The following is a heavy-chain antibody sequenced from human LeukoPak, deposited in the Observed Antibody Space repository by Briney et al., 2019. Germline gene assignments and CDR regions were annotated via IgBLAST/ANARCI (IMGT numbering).Heavy chain of an antibody. Sequence: SETLSLTCTVSGGSISSSSYYWGWIRRPPGKGLEWIGSIYYSGSTYYNPSLKSRVTISVDTSKNQFSLKLSSVTAADTAVYYCARVCHYYGSGSYYRGSWFDPWGQGTLVTVSS. CDR2: IYYSGST. V-gene: IGHV4-39*07. J-gene: IGHJ5*02. CDR3: ARVCHYYGSGSYYRGSWFDP. D-gene: IGHD3-10*01. CDR1: GGSISSSSYY.